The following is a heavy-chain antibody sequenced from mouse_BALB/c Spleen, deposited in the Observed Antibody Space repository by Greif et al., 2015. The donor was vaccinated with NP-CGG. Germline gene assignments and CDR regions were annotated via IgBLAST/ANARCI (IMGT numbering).Heavy chain of an antibody. CDR2: ISDGGSYT. CDR1: GFTFSDYY. Sequence: EVKLQESGGGLVKPGGSLKLSCAASGFTFSDYYMYWVRQTPEKRLEWVATISDGGSYTYYPDSVKGRFTISRDNAKNNLYLQMSSLKSEDTAMYYCARDLVVNYPFAYWGQGTLVTVSA. D-gene: IGHD2-1*01. J-gene: IGHJ3*01. V-gene: IGHV5-4*02. CDR3: ARDLVVNYPFAY.